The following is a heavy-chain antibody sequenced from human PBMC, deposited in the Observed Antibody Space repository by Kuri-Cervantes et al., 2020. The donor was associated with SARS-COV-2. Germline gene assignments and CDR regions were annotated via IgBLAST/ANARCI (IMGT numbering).Heavy chain of an antibody. D-gene: IGHD3-22*01. V-gene: IGHV1-69*04. CDR1: GYTSTSYG. Sequence: SVKVSCKASGYTSTSYGISWVRQAPGQGLEWMGRIIPIFGIANYAQKFQGRVTITADKSTSTAYMELSSLRSEDTAVYYCARVWYYYDSSGPPWYYYYGMDVWGQGTTVTVSS. CDR2: IIPIFGIA. J-gene: IGHJ6*02. CDR3: ARVWYYYDSSGPPWYYYYGMDV.